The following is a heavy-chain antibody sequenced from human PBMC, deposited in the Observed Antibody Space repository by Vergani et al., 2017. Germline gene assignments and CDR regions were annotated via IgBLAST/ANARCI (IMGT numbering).Heavy chain of an antibody. V-gene: IGHV3-7*01. CDR2: INQDGSEK. Sequence: EVQLVESGGGLVQPGGSLRLSCAASGFIFSHYWMSWVRQAPGKGLEWVANINQDGSEKYYVDSVKGQFTISRDNAKNSLYLQMNSLRAEDTALYYCARINYYGSSGYSLTRWHNWFDPWGQGTLITFSS. CDR3: ARINYYGSSGYSLTRWHNWFDP. J-gene: IGHJ5*02. D-gene: IGHD3-22*01. CDR1: GFIFSHYW.